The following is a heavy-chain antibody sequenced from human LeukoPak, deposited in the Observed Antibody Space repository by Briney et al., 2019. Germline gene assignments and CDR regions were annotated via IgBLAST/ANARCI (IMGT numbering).Heavy chain of an antibody. J-gene: IGHJ6*03. CDR2: IHYDGSNK. CDR1: GFTFSDYG. CDR3: AREGTSGWYGYYYYYMDV. V-gene: IGHV3-30*02. D-gene: IGHD6-19*01. Sequence: GGSLRFSCAASGFTFSDYGMHWVRQAPGKGLEWVTFIHYDGSNKYYADSVKGRFTISRDNAKNSLYLQMNSLRAEDTAVYYCAREGTSGWYGYYYYYMDVWGKGTTVTVSS.